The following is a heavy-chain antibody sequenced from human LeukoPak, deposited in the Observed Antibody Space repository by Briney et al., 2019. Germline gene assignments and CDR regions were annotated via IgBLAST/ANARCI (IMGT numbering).Heavy chain of an antibody. D-gene: IGHD6-19*01. J-gene: IGHJ6*03. Sequence: EASVKVSCKASGYTFTGYYMHWVRQAPGQGLEWMGWINPNSGGTNYAQKFQGRVTMTRDTSISTAYMELSSLRSEDTAVYYCARGSPGGGWYVFLYYYYMDVWGKGTTVTISS. V-gene: IGHV1-2*02. CDR3: ARGSPGGGWYVFLYYYYMDV. CDR2: INPNSGGT. CDR1: GYTFTGYY.